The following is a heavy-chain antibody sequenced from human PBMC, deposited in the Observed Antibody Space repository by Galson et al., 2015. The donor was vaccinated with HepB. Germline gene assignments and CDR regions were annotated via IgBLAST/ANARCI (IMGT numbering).Heavy chain of an antibody. V-gene: IGHV1-18*01. CDR3: ARDLRYSGSRDAFDI. CDR2: ISAYNGNT. D-gene: IGHD1-26*01. CDR1: GYTFTSYG. J-gene: IGHJ3*02. Sequence: SVKVSCKASGYTFTSYGISWVRQAPGQGLEWMGWISAYNGNTNYAQKLQGRVTMTTDTSTSTAYMELRSLRSDDTAVYYCARDLRYSGSRDAFDIWGQGTMVTVSS.